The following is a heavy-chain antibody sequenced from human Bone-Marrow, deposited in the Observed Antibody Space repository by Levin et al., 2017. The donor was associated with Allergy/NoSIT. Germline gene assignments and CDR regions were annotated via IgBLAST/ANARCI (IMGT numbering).Heavy chain of an antibody. D-gene: IGHD3-10*01. CDR3: ARDGSETFSWFDP. V-gene: IGHV4-31*03. Sequence: ASETLSLTCSVSGGSISSGGHYWSWIRQHPGKGLEWIGYINYSGSTYYNPSLESRVTISVDTSKSQFSLKLTSVTAADTAVYYCARDGSETFSWFDPWGQGTLVIVSS. CDR1: GGSISSGGHY. CDR2: INYSGST. J-gene: IGHJ5*02.